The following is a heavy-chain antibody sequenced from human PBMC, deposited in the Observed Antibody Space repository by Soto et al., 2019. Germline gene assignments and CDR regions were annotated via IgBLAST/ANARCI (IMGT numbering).Heavy chain of an antibody. CDR2: INHDGSKT. Sequence: GGSLRLSCAASQFSFSSYWMHWVRQVPGKGPAWVSRINHDGSKTEYADSVKGRFTISRDNTNNTLYLQMNSLRVEDTAMYYCVREPWGFSGTWYDYWGQGTLVTVSS. CDR1: QFSFSSYW. V-gene: IGHV3-74*01. J-gene: IGHJ4*02. D-gene: IGHD6-13*01. CDR3: VREPWGFSGTWYDY.